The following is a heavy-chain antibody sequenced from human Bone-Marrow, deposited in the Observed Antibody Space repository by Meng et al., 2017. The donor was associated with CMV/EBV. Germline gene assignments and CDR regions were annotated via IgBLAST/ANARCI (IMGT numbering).Heavy chain of an antibody. J-gene: IGHJ4*02. CDR3: ARDLIRGGSYSY. Sequence: GESLKISCAASGFTFSSYAMHWVRQAPGKGLEWVAVISYDGSNKYYADSVKGRFTISRDNSKNTLYLQMNSLRAEDTAVYYCARDLIRGGSYSYWGQGTLVTVSS. D-gene: IGHD1-26*01. V-gene: IGHV3-30*14. CDR1: GFTFSSYA. CDR2: ISYDGSNK.